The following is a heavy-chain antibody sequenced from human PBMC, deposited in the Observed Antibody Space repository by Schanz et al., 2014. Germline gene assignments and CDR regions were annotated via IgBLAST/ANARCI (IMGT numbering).Heavy chain of an antibody. D-gene: IGHD3-9*01. CDR1: GGTFSSST. J-gene: IGHJ6*02. Sequence: QVQLVQSGAEVKKPGSSVKVSCKASGGTFSSSTLTWVRQAPGQGLEWMGRIIPILDKTNYAQKFQGRVTMTADKSTSTVYMEVSGLRSEDTAVYYCAKVDRTRYYAMDVWGQGTKVTGS. CDR2: IIPILDKT. V-gene: IGHV1-69*08. CDR3: AKVDRTRYYAMDV.